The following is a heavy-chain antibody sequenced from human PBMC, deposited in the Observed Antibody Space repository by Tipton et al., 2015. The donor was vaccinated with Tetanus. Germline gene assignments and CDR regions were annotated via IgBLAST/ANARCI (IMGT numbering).Heavy chain of an antibody. CDR2: IYTSGTT. D-gene: IGHD1-1*01. Sequence: TLSLTCTVSGGSMISYYWSWIQQPAGKGLEWIGRIYTSGTTNYNPSLKSRVTMSLDTSKNQFSLKLNSVTAADTAVYYCARESWNRDAFDIWGQGTMVTVSS. V-gene: IGHV4-4*07. CDR3: ARESWNRDAFDI. J-gene: IGHJ3*02. CDR1: GGSMISYY.